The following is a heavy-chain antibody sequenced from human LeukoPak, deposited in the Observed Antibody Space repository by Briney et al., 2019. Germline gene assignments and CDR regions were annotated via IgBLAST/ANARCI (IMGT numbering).Heavy chain of an antibody. V-gene: IGHV3-33*01. CDR2: IWYDGSNK. Sequence: GRSLRLSCAASGFTFSSYGMHWVRQAPGKGLEWVAVIWYDGSNKYYADSVKGRFTISRDNSKNTLYLQMNSLRAEDTAVYYCARDAYYYDSSGYSNWGQGTLVTVSS. D-gene: IGHD3-22*01. CDR3: ARDAYYYDSSGYSN. CDR1: GFTFSSYG. J-gene: IGHJ4*02.